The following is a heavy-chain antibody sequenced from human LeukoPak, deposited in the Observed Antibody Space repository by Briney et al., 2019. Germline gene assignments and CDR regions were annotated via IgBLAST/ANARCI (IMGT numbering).Heavy chain of an antibody. Sequence: GASVKVSCKASGGTFSSYAISWVRQAPGQGLEWMGGIIPIFGTANYAQKFQGRVTITADESTSTAYTELSSLRSEDTAVYYCAITLDYGDHATGYYYYYYMDVWGKGTTVTVSS. CDR3: AITLDYGDHATGYYYYYYMDV. J-gene: IGHJ6*03. CDR2: IIPIFGTA. CDR1: GGTFSSYA. V-gene: IGHV1-69*19. D-gene: IGHD4-17*01.